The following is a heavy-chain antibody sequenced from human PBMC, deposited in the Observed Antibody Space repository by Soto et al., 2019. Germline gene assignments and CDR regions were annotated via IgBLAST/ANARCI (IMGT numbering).Heavy chain of an antibody. D-gene: IGHD1-1*01. CDR2: IYYSGST. CDR1: GSISSGDYY. CDR3: ARGTLERRILDY. Sequence: GSISSGDYYWSWIRQPPGKGLEWIGYIYYSGSTYYNPSLKSRVTISVDTSKNQFSLKLSSVTAADTAVYYCARGTLERRILDYWGQGTLVTVSS. J-gene: IGHJ4*02. V-gene: IGHV4-30-4*01.